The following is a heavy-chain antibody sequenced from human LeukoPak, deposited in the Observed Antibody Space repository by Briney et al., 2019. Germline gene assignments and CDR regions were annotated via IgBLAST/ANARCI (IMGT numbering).Heavy chain of an antibody. CDR2: ISSSSGYT. CDR1: GFTFSDYY. Sequence: GGSLRLSCAASGFTFSDYYMNWIRQTPGKGLEWVSYISSSSGYTNYADSVKGRFTISRDNAKNSLYLQMNSLRAEDAAVYYCARAHSHYDSSGYYVFDYWGQGTLVTVSS. CDR3: ARAHSHYDSSGYYVFDY. D-gene: IGHD3-22*01. V-gene: IGHV3-11*05. J-gene: IGHJ4*02.